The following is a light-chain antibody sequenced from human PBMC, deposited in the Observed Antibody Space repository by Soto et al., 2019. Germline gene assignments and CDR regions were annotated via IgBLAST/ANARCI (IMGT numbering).Light chain of an antibody. CDR1: QRLSSN. Sequence: EIVVTQSPATLSVSPGERVTLSCRASQRLSSNLAWYQQKPGQAPRLLIYGASTRASGIPARFSGSGSGTEFTLTISSLQSEDFAVYYCQQYNNWPPMYTFGQGTKVEIK. CDR3: QQYNNWPPMYT. CDR2: GAS. J-gene: IGKJ2*01. V-gene: IGKV3-15*01.